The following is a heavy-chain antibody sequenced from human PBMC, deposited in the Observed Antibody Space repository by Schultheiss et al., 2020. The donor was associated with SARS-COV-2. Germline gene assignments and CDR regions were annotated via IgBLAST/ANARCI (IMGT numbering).Heavy chain of an antibody. Sequence: SVKVSCKASGGTFSSYAISWVRQAPGQGLEWMGGIIPIFGTANYAQKFQGRVTITADKSTSTAYMELSSLRSEDTAVYYCARDRRYYDSSGYYYFDYWGQGTLVTVSS. D-gene: IGHD3-22*01. CDR2: IIPIFGTA. J-gene: IGHJ4*02. V-gene: IGHV1-69*06. CDR3: ARDRRYYDSSGYYYFDY. CDR1: GGTFSSYA.